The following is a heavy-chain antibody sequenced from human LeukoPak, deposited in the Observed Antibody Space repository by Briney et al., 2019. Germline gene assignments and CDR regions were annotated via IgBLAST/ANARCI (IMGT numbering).Heavy chain of an antibody. Sequence: GASVKVSCKASGDTFSTYAISWVRQAPGQGLEWMGGIIPIFGTANYAQKFQGRVTITTDESTSTAYMELSSLGSDDTAVYYCVREKGPRSWYFDLWGRGTLVTVSS. V-gene: IGHV1-69*05. J-gene: IGHJ2*01. CDR3: VREKGPRSWYFDL. CDR1: GDTFSTYA. CDR2: IIPIFGTA.